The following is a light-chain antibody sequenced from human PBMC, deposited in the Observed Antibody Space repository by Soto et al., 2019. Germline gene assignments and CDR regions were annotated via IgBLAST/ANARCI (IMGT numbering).Light chain of an antibody. CDR1: NSDVGLYDF. CDR2: EVS. CDR3: ISYTSDDVRYV. Sequence: QSALTQPASVSGTPGQSITISCTGSNSDVGLYDFVSWYQHHPGRAPKLIVSEVSHRPSGISNRFSGSKSCNTASLTISGLQSEDEADYYCISYTSDDVRYVFGTGTKLTVL. J-gene: IGLJ1*01. V-gene: IGLV2-14*01.